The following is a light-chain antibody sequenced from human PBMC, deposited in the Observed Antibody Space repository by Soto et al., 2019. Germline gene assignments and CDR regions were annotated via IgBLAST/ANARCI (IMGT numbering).Light chain of an antibody. CDR2: DAS. CDR3: QHRSDWIT. Sequence: EIVLTQSPATLSLSPVERGTLSCRASQSVSTYLAWYQHKPGQAPRLLIYDASNRATGIPARFSGSGSGTDFTLIISSLEPEDSAVYYCQHRSDWITFGQGTRLEIK. CDR1: QSVSTY. V-gene: IGKV3-11*01. J-gene: IGKJ5*01.